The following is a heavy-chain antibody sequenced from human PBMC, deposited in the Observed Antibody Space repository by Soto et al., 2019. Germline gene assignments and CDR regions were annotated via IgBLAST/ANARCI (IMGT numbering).Heavy chain of an antibody. Sequence: ASVKVSCKASGYIFTNCGINWVRQARGQGLEWMGWISAYNGNTNYAQKVQGRVTVTTDTSTSTVYMELRSLRSDDTAVYYCARGRDDSRWYSAEYFHHWGQGTLGTV. CDR2: ISAYNGNT. J-gene: IGHJ1*01. V-gene: IGHV1-18*01. CDR1: GYIFTNCG. D-gene: IGHD6-13*01. CDR3: ARGRDDSRWYSAEYFHH.